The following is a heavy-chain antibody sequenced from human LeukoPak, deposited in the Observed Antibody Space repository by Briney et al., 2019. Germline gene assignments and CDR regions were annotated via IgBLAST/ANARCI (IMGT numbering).Heavy chain of an antibody. CDR1: GFTFSSYW. J-gene: IGHJ4*02. CDR3: AGGHYDFWSGYPIFDY. Sequence: GSLRLSCAASGFTFSSYWMNWARQAPGKGLEWIGEINHSGSTNYNPSLKSRVTISVDTSKNQFSLKLSSVTAADTAVYYCAGGHYDFWSGYPIFDYWGQGTLVTVSS. D-gene: IGHD3-3*01. V-gene: IGHV4-34*08. CDR2: INHSGST.